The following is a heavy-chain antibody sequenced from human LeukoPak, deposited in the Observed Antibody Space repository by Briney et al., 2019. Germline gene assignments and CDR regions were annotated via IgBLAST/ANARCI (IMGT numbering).Heavy chain of an antibody. CDR1: GITFSSYS. V-gene: IGHV3-21*01. Sequence: GGSLRLSCAATGITFSSYSMNWVRQAPGKGLEWVSSISSSSTYIYYADLVKGRFTISRDNAKNSLYLQMNSLRAEDTAVYYCARPLSPGEYSYGFDYWGQGSLVTVSS. J-gene: IGHJ4*02. CDR3: ARPLSPGEYSYGFDY. CDR2: ISSSSTYI. D-gene: IGHD5-18*01.